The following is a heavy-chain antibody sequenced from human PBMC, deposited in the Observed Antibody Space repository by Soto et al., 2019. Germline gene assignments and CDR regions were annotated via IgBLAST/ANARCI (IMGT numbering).Heavy chain of an antibody. CDR1: GGSISSYY. J-gene: IGHJ5*02. D-gene: IGHD3-22*01. CDR2: IYYSGST. Sequence: SETLSLTCTVSGGSISSYYWSWIRQPPGKGLEWIGYIYYSGSTNYNPSLKSRVTISVDTSKNQFCLKLSSVTAADTAVYYCARGQLYYYDSSGYYRTWWFDPWGQGTLVTVSS. CDR3: ARGQLYYYDSSGYYRTWWFDP. V-gene: IGHV4-59*01.